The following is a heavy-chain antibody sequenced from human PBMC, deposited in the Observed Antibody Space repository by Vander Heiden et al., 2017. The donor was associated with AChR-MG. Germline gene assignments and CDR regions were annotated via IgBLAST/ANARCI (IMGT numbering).Heavy chain of an antibody. CDR2: ISGSGGST. J-gene: IGHJ4*02. CDR3: GGFREFVGYFDY. D-gene: IGHD3-10*01. V-gene: IGHV3-23*01. CDR1: GFTFSSYA. Sequence: EVQLLESGGGLVQPGGSLRLSCAASGFTFSSYAMSWVRQAPGKGLEWVSAISGSGGSTYYADSVKGRFTISGDNSKNTLYLQMNSLRAEDTAVYYCGGFREFVGYFDYWGQGTLVTVSS.